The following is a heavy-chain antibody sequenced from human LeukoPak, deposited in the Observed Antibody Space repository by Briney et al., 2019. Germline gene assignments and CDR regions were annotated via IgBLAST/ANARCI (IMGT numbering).Heavy chain of an antibody. V-gene: IGHV3-74*01. D-gene: IGHD3-22*01. CDR3: ASDLELVYYDSSGYDC. Sequence: PGGSLRLSSAASGLTLSSYWIDWVRQVPGKGLVWVSRINSDGSNTRYADSVKGRFTISRANAKNTLYLQMNSLRAEDTAVYYCASDLELVYYDSSGYDCWGQGTLVIVSS. CDR2: INSDGSNT. CDR1: GLTLSSYW. J-gene: IGHJ4*02.